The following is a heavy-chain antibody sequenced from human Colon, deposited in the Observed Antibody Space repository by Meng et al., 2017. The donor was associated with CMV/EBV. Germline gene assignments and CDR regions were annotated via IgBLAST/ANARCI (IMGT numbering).Heavy chain of an antibody. CDR1: GYSFAAHY. Sequence: APVKVSCKTSGYSFAAHYIHWVRKAPGQGLEWMGLIHPTTGAADYAQKFSDRVTMTRDMSITTFYMELRRLTSDDTAVYYCVRDMDASQGSAFDIWGQGTMVTVSS. J-gene: IGHJ3*02. D-gene: IGHD2-2*03. V-gene: IGHV1-2*02. CDR2: IHPTTGAA. CDR3: VRDMDASQGSAFDI.